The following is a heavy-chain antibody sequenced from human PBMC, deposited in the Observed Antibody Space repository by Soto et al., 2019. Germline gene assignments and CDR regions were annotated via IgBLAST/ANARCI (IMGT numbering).Heavy chain of an antibody. CDR1: GGSNIRDGYY. CDR3: ARATPAGSADF. J-gene: IGHJ4*02. CDR2: ISYSGSS. Sequence: SETLSLTCTVSGGSNIRDGYYLSWIRQHPGKGLEWIAYISYSGSSCSNPSLKSRVTISADTSKNQFSLRLTSVTAADTAVYFCARATPAGSADFWGQGTLVTVSS. D-gene: IGHD2-2*01. V-gene: IGHV4-31*03.